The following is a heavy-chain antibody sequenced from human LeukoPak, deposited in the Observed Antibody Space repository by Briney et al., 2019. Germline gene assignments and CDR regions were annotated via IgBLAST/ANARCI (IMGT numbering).Heavy chain of an antibody. CDR2: ISGSGGST. D-gene: IGHD3-22*01. V-gene: IGHV3-23*01. J-gene: IGHJ4*02. CDR3: AKDLNYYDSSGYYYPFDY. CDR1: GFTFSSYA. Sequence: PGGSLRLSCAASGFTFSSYAMSWVRQAPGKGLEWVSAISGSGGSTYYADSVKGRFTISRDNSKNTLYLQMNSLRAEDTAVYYCAKDLNYYDSSGYYYPFDYWGQGTLVTASS.